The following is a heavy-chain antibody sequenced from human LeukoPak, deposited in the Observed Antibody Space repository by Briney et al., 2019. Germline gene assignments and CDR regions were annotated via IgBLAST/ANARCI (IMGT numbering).Heavy chain of an antibody. CDR3: ARDPGDFDILTGLEAFDI. CDR2: IIPIFGTA. D-gene: IGHD3-9*01. CDR1: GGTFSSYA. Sequence: ASVKVSCKASGGTFSSYAISWVRQAPGQGLEWMGGIIPIFGTANYAQKLQGRVTMTTDTSTSTAYMELRSLRSDDTAVYYCARDPGDFDILTGLEAFDIWGQGTMVTVSS. V-gene: IGHV1-69*05. J-gene: IGHJ3*02.